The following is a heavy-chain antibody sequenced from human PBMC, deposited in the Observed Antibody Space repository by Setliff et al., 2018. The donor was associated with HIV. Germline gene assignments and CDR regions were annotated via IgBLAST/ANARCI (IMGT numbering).Heavy chain of an antibody. D-gene: IGHD6-6*01. Sequence: SETLSLTCTVSGGSISSHYWTWIRQPPGKELEWIGSIYYSGSPNYNPSLKSRVTMSVDTSKNQFSLRLTSVTAADTAVYFCARTDHTSSSDFWGQGTLVTVSS. CDR1: GGSISSHY. CDR3: ARTDHTSSSDF. J-gene: IGHJ4*02. CDR2: IYYSGSP. V-gene: IGHV4-59*11.